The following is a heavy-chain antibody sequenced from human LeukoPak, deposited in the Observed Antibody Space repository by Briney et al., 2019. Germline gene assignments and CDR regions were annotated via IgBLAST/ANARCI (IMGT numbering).Heavy chain of an antibody. CDR2: INHSGST. Sequence: SETLSLTCAVYGGSFSGYYWSWIRQPPGKGREWIGEINHSGSTNYNPSLKSRVTISVDTSKNQFSLRLNSLTAADTAVYYCARFSQYYDSPTHYLDYWGQGILVTVSS. J-gene: IGHJ4*02. CDR1: GGSFSGYY. V-gene: IGHV4-34*01. CDR3: ARFSQYYDSPTHYLDY. D-gene: IGHD2/OR15-2a*01.